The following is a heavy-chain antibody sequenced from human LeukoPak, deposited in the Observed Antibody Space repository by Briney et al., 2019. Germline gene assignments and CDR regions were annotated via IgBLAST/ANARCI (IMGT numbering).Heavy chain of an antibody. V-gene: IGHV4-61*02. J-gene: IGHJ4*02. Sequence: SETLSLACTVSGGSISSGSYYWSWIRQPAGKGLEWIGRIYTSGGTNYNPSLKSRVTISVDTSKNQFSLNLSSVTAADPAVYYCARARVVGATTPFDYWGQGTLVTVSS. CDR3: ARARVVGATTPFDY. CDR1: GGSISSGSYY. D-gene: IGHD1-26*01. CDR2: IYTSGGT.